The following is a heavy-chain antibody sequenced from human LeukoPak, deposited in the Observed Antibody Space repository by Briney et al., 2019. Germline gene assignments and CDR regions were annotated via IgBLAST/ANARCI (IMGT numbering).Heavy chain of an antibody. Sequence: ASVKVSCNVSGYSLTDLSMHWVRQAPGNGLEWMGGFDPEDGRPVYAQKLQSRVTMTTDTSTSTAYMELRSLRSDDTAVYYCARDRESGSYRGGDYWGQGTLVTVSS. J-gene: IGHJ4*02. CDR1: GYSLTDLS. V-gene: IGHV1-24*01. CDR3: ARDRESGSYRGGDY. D-gene: IGHD1-26*01. CDR2: FDPEDGRP.